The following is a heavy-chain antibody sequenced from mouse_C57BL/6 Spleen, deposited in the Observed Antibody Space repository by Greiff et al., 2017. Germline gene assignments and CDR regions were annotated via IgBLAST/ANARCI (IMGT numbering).Heavy chain of an antibody. J-gene: IGHJ4*01. Sequence: QVQLQQSGPELVKPGASVKISCKASGYAFSSSWMNWVKQRPGKGLEWIGRIYPGDGDTNYNGKFKGKATLTADKSSSTAYMQLSSLTSEDSAVYFCARGNWGGAMDYWGQGTSVTVSS. D-gene: IGHD4-1*01. V-gene: IGHV1-82*01. CDR3: ARGNWGGAMDY. CDR1: GYAFSSSW. CDR2: IYPGDGDT.